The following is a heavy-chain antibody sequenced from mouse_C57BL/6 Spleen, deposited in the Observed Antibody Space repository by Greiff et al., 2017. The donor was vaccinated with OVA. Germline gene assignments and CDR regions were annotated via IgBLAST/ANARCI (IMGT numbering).Heavy chain of an antibody. V-gene: IGHV3-6*01. D-gene: IGHD2-3*01. CDR2: ISYDGSN. CDR1: GYSITSGYY. J-gene: IGHJ3*01. CDR3: ARVYDGYGFAY. Sequence: VQLQQSGPGLVKPSQSLSLTCSVTGYSITSGYYWNWIRQFPGNKLEWMGYISYDGSNNYNPSLKNRISITRDTSKNQFFLKLNSVTTEDTATYYCARVYDGYGFAYWGQGTLVTVSA.